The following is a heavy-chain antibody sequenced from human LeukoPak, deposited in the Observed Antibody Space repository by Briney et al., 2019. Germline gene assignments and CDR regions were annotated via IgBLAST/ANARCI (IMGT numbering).Heavy chain of an antibody. V-gene: IGHV4-39*07. CDR2: IYYSGST. J-gene: IGHJ3*02. CDR1: GGSISSSSYY. Sequence: SETLSLTCTVSGGSISSSSYYWGWIRQPPGKGLEWIGSIYYSGSTYYSPSLKSRVTISVDTSKNQFSLKLSSVTAADTAVYYCASFYGSGSYDAFDIWGQGTMVTVSS. CDR3: ASFYGSGSYDAFDI. D-gene: IGHD3-10*01.